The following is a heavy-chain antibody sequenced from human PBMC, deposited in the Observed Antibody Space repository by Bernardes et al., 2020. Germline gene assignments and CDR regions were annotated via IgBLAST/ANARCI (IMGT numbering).Heavy chain of an antibody. Sequence: SETLSLTCSVSGGSISGYYWYWIRQPPGKGLESIGHIYYSGSTTYNPSLKSRVTISAETSKNQFSLKLSSVTAADTAVYYCARSRYFDFWSGDYGMDVWGKGTTVTVSS. J-gene: IGHJ6*04. CDR2: IYYSGST. V-gene: IGHV4-59*01. D-gene: IGHD3-3*01. CDR1: GGSISGYY. CDR3: ARSRYFDFWSGDYGMDV.